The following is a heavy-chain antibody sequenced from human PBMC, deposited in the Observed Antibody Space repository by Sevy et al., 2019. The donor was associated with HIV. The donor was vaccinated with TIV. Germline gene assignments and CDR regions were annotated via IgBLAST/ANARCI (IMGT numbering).Heavy chain of an antibody. D-gene: IGHD1-26*01. CDR3: AKDRVWELGDAFDI. CDR2: LSGNGGST. Sequence: GGSLRLSCAASGFTFSSYAMNWVRQAPGKGLEWVSGLSGNGGSTNYEDSVKGRFTISRDNSKNTLYLQMNSLRAEDTAIYYCAKDRVWELGDAFDIWGQGTMVTVSS. V-gene: IGHV3-23*01. J-gene: IGHJ3*02. CDR1: GFTFSSYA.